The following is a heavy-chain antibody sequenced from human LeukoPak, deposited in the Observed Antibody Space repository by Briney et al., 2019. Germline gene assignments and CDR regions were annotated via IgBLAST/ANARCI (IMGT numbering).Heavy chain of an antibody. CDR2: IYHSGST. J-gene: IGHJ3*02. Sequence: SQTLSLTCTVSGGSISSGGYYWSWIRQPPGKGLEWIGYIYHSGSTYYNPSLKSRLTMSIDSSKNQFSLILTSVTAADTAVYYCARVALITIHENDAFDIWDQGTVVTVSS. V-gene: IGHV4-30-2*01. CDR1: GGSISSGGYY. D-gene: IGHD3-3*01. CDR3: ARVALITIHENDAFDI.